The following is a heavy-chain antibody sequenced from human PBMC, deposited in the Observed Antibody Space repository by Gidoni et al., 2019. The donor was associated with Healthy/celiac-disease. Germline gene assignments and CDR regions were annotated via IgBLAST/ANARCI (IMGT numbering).Heavy chain of an antibody. CDR1: GFTFSSYW. CDR2: IKQAGIEK. D-gene: IGHD3-22*01. Sequence: EVQLVESGGGGVQLGGSLRLSCAASGFTFSSYWMSWVRQAPGKGLEWVANIKQAGIEKYYVDSVKGRFTISSDNAKNSLYLQMNVLRAEDTAVYYCARDGSTMIVVNDAFXIWGQGTMVTVSS. J-gene: IGHJ3*02. CDR3: ARDGSTMIVVNDAFXI. V-gene: IGHV3-7*01.